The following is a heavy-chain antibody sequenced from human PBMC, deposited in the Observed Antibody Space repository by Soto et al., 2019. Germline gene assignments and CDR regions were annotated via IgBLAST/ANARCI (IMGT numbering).Heavy chain of an antibody. CDR1: GYTFTSYD. CDR2: MNPNSGNT. Sequence: QEQLVQSGAEVKKPGASVKVSCKAFGYTFTSYDINWVRQATGQGLEWMGWMNPNSGNTGYAQKFQGRVTMTRNTSIHTAYMDLSSLGSEDTAVYFCARGRSCGSVKCRELSVWGQVTTVTVSS. V-gene: IGHV1-8*01. CDR3: ARGRSCGSVKCRELSV. D-gene: IGHD1-26*01. J-gene: IGHJ6*02.